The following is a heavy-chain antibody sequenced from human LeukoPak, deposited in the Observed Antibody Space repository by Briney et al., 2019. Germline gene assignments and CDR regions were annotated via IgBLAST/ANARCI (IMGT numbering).Heavy chain of an antibody. V-gene: IGHV3-21*01. CDR2: ISSSSSYI. CDR1: GFTFSSYS. D-gene: IGHD3-10*01. Sequence: GGSLRLSCAASGFTFSSYSMNWVRQAPGKGLEWVSSISSSSSYIYYADSAKGRFTISRDNAKNSLYLQMNSLRAEDTAVYYCARSLWFGEPFLFDYWGQGTLVTVPS. CDR3: ARSLWFGEPFLFDY. J-gene: IGHJ4*02.